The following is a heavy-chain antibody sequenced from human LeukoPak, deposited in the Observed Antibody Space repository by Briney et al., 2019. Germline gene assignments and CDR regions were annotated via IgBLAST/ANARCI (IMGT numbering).Heavy chain of an antibody. J-gene: IGHJ4*02. CDR2: ISSSSSYI. V-gene: IGHV3-21*01. CDR3: ASRGSGYYYELDY. D-gene: IGHD3-22*01. Sequence: KPGGSLRLSCAASGFTFSSYSMNWVRQAPGKGLEWVSSISSSSSYIYYADSVKGRFTISRDNAKNSLYLQMNSLRAEDTAVYYCASRGSGYYYELDYWGQGTLVTVSS. CDR1: GFTFSSYS.